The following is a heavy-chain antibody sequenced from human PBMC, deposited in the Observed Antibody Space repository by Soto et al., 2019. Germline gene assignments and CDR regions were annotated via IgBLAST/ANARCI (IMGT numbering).Heavy chain of an antibody. V-gene: IGHV4-30-4*01. Sequence: QVQLQESGPGLVKPSQTLSLTCTVSGGSISSGDYYWSWIRQPPGKGLEWFGYIYYSGSTYYNPSLMSRFTISVDSSKNQVTLELSSVTAADTAVYYCARVGSSNKGCQEINWFYPWGQGTLVTVSS. J-gene: IGHJ5*02. CDR1: GGSISSGDYY. D-gene: IGHD4-4*01. CDR2: IYYSGST. CDR3: ARVGSSNKGCQEINWFYP.